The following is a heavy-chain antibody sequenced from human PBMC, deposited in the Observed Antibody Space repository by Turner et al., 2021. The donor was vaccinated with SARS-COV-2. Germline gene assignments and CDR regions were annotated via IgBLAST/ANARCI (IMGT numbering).Heavy chain of an antibody. V-gene: IGHV1-2*02. CDR2: ISPNSGGT. J-gene: IGHJ4*02. Sequence: QVQLVQSGAEVKKPGSSVKVSCKASGGSFSSYAISWVRQGPGQGLEWMGWISPNSGGTNYAQKFQGRVTMTRDTSISTVYMELSRLRSDDTAVYYCASSANSSGWHYWGQGTLVTVSS. CDR3: ASSANSSGWHY. D-gene: IGHD6-19*01. CDR1: GGSFSSYA.